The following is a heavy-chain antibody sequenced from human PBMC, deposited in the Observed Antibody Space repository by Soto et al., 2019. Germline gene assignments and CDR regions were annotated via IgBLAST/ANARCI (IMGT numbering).Heavy chain of an antibody. CDR3: ARRGSGSYYDY. V-gene: IGHV3-23*01. J-gene: IGHJ4*02. CDR2: ISGSGGST. CDR1: GFTFSSYA. D-gene: IGHD1-26*01. Sequence: EVQLLESGGGLVQPGGSLRLSCAASGFTFSSYAMRWVRQAPVKGLEWVSAISGSGGSTYYADSVKGRLTISRDNSKNTLYLQMNSLRDEDTDVYYCARRGSGSYYDYWGQGTLVTVSS.